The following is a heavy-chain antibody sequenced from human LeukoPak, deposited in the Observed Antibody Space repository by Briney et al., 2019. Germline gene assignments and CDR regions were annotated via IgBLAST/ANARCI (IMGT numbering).Heavy chain of an antibody. Sequence: PGGSLRLSCAASGFIFNKHAMSWVRQAPGKGLEWVSGLSGSGGSTDYADSVTGRFTISRDNSKDTLFLQMHSLRPGDTAVYYCVREDTPATANYWGQGTLVTISS. J-gene: IGHJ4*02. CDR2: LSGSGGST. CDR3: VREDTPATANY. V-gene: IGHV3-23*01. D-gene: IGHD2-21*02. CDR1: GFIFNKHA.